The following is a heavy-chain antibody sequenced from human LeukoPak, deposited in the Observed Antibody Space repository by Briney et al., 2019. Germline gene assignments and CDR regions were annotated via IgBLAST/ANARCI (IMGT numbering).Heavy chain of an antibody. V-gene: IGHV4-31*03. Sequence: SQTLSLTCTVSGGSISSGGYYWSWIRQHPGKGLEWIGYIYYSGSTYYNPSLKSRVTISVDTSKNQFSLKLSSVTAADTAVYYCARGIAAAGRGWFDPWGQGTLVTVSS. CDR3: ARGIAAAGRGWFDP. J-gene: IGHJ5*02. CDR1: GGSISSGGYY. CDR2: IYYSGST. D-gene: IGHD6-13*01.